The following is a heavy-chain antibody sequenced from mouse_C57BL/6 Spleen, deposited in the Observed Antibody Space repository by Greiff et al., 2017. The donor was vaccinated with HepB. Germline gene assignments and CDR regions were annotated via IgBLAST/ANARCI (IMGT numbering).Heavy chain of an antibody. CDR2: ISSGSSTI. V-gene: IGHV5-17*01. D-gene: IGHD1-1*01. CDR3: ASLDYYGSSPWYFDV. Sequence: EVNLVESGGGLVKPGGSLKLSCAASGFTFSDYGMHWVRQAPEKGLEWVAYISSGSSTIYYADTVKGRFTISRDNAKNTLFLQMTSLRSEDTAMYYCASLDYYGSSPWYFDVWGTGTTVTVSS. CDR1: GFTFSDYG. J-gene: IGHJ1*03.